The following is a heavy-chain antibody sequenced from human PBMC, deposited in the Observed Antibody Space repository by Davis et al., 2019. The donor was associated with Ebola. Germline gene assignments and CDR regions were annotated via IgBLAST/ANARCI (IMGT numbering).Heavy chain of an antibody. Sequence: AASVKVSCKASGYTFTSYDINWVRQATGQGLEWMGWMNPNSGNTGYAQKFQGRVTMTRNTSISTAYMELSSLRSEDTAVYYCARSRFGGGNVRGFGDYWGQGTLVTVSS. CDR3: ARSRFGGGNVRGFGDY. V-gene: IGHV1-8*01. D-gene: IGHD4-23*01. J-gene: IGHJ4*02. CDR1: GYTFTSYD. CDR2: MNPNSGNT.